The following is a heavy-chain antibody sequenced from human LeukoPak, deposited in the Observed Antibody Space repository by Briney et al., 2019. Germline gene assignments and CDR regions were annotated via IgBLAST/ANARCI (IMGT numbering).Heavy chain of an antibody. D-gene: IGHD6-19*01. CDR2: IKSKNDGGTT. CDR3: TTAPGIAVAGTFPRFDY. CDR1: GFTFSNAW. J-gene: IGHJ4*02. Sequence: GGSLRLSCAASGFTFSNAWMSWVRQAPGKGLEWVGRIKSKNDGGTTDYAAPVKGRFTISRDDSKNTLYLQMNSLKTEDTAVYYCTTAPGIAVAGTFPRFDYWGQGTLVTVSS. V-gene: IGHV3-15*01.